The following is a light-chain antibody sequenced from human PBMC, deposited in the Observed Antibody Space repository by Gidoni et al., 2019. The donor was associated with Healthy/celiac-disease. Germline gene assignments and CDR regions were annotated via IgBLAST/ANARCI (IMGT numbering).Light chain of an antibody. CDR1: QSGSSN. CDR3: QQYKNWPPWT. CDR2: GAS. V-gene: IGKV3-15*01. J-gene: IGKJ1*01. Sequence: EIVMTQSPATLSVSPGERATLSCSASQSGSSNLAWYQHKPGQAPRLLIYGASTRATGIPARFSGSGSGTEFTLNISSLQSEDFAVYYCQQYKNWPPWTFGQGTKVEIK.